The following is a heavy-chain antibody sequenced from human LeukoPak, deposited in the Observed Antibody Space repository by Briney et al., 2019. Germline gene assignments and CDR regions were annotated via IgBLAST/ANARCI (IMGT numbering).Heavy chain of an antibody. CDR2: INPNSGGT. CDR1: GYTFTGYY. CDR3: AREGIAAAGTD. Sequence: GASVRVPCKASGYTFTGYYMHWVRQAPGQGLEWMGWINPNSGGTNYAQKFQGWVTMTRDTSISTAYMELSRLRSDVTAVYYCAREGIAAAGTDWGQGTLVTVSS. J-gene: IGHJ4*02. V-gene: IGHV1-2*04. D-gene: IGHD6-13*01.